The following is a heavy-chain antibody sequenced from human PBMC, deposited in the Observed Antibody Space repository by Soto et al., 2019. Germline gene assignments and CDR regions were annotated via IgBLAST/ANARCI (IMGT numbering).Heavy chain of an antibody. Sequence: GGSLRLSCAASGFTFSSYGMHWVRQAPGKGLEWVAVISYDGSNKYYADSVKGRFTISRDNSKNTLYLQMNSLRAEDTAVYYCAKDSRVVVTAIQYYYYYGMDVWGQGTTVTVS. CDR2: ISYDGSNK. V-gene: IGHV3-30*18. D-gene: IGHD2-21*02. J-gene: IGHJ6*02. CDR1: GFTFSSYG. CDR3: AKDSRVVVTAIQYYYYYGMDV.